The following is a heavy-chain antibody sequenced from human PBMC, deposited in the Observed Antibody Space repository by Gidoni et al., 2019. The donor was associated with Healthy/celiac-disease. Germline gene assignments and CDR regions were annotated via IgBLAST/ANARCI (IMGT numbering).Heavy chain of an antibody. Sequence: QVQLVQSGAEVKKPGASVKVSCKASGYTFTSYAMHWVRQAPGQRLEWMGWINAGNGNTKYSQKFQGRVTITRDTSASTAYMELSSLRSEDTAVYYCATQGKGDHYYYYYGMDVWGQGTTVTVSS. CDR2: INAGNGNT. V-gene: IGHV1-3*01. CDR1: GYTFTSYA. D-gene: IGHD3-16*01. CDR3: ATQGKGDHYYYYYGMDV. J-gene: IGHJ6*02.